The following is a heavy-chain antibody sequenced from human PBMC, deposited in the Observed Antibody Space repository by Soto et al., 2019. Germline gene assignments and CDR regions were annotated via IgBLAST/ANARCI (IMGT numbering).Heavy chain of an antibody. CDR3: ARHWRTGYSTVFGVVMGWFDP. V-gene: IGHV4-39*01. J-gene: IGHJ5*02. D-gene: IGHD3-3*01. CDR1: GDSITSTDYY. CDR2: IYYSGST. Sequence: SKTLSLTCTATGDSITSTDYYWGWIRQPPGKGLEWVASIYYSGSTYHNPSLKSRVTISVDTSKNQFSLKVTSVTAADTAVYYCARHWRTGYSTVFGVVMGWFDPWGQGTLVTVSS.